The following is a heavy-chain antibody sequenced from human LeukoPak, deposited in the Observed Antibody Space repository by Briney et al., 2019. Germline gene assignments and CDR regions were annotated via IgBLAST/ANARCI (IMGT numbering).Heavy chain of an antibody. CDR2: INTYNGHT. CDR1: GYTFTSYG. CDR3: ARDGPRGYFQH. V-gene: IGHV1-18*01. Sequence: ASVKVSCNTSGYTFTSYGISWVRQAAGQGLEYMGWINTYNGHTNYAQKLQGRVTVTTDTSTSTAYLELRSLRSDDTAVYYCARDGPRGYFQHWGQGTLITVSS. D-gene: IGHD1-14*01. J-gene: IGHJ1*01.